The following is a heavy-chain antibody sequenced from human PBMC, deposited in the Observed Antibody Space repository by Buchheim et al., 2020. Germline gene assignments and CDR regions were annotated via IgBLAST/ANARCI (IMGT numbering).Heavy chain of an antibody. V-gene: IGHV1-69*01. CDR3: ATRFVIRTVKGYYYYDLDV. CDR2: LFPLSGTT. J-gene: IGHJ6*02. CDR1: GGTFNTHA. D-gene: IGHD2-15*01. Sequence: QAHLVQSGAEVKKPGSSVKVSCKASGGTFNTHAISWVRQAPGQGLEWMGGLFPLSGTTKYAQRFRDRVNFTADESTSTAYMQLSSLSTEDAAVYYCATRFVIRTVKGYYYYDLDVWGQGT.